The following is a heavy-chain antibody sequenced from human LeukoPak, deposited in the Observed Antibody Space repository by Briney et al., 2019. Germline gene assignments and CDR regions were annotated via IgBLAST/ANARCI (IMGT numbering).Heavy chain of an antibody. D-gene: IGHD6-19*01. V-gene: IGHV3-30*02. J-gene: IGHJ4*02. CDR2: IRYDGGNQ. CDR1: GFTFSTYG. Sequence: GGSLRLSCAASGFTFSTYGMHWVRQAPGKGLEWVAFIRYDGGNQYYAESVKGRFAISRDNSKNTLYVQVNSLRTEDTAVYYCAKVGSGWYGVDYWGQGTLVTVSS. CDR3: AKVGSGWYGVDY.